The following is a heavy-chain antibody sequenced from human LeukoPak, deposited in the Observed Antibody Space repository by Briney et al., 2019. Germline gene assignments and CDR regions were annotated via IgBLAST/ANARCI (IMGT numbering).Heavy chain of an antibody. V-gene: IGHV3-7*01. CDR3: ARAVGPYDY. CDR1: GFIFSNNW. Sequence: GGSLRLSCAASGFIFSNNWMSWVRQAPGKGLEWVANIKGDGSETYYADSVKGRFTISRDNSKNTLYLQMNSLRAEDTAVYYCARAVGPYDYWGQGTLVTVSS. J-gene: IGHJ4*02. CDR2: IKGDGSET.